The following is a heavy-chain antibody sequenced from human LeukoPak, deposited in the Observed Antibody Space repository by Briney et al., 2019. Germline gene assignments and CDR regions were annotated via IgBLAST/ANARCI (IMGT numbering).Heavy chain of an antibody. Sequence: ASVKVSCKASGYTFTGYYMHWVRQAPGQGLEWMGWINPNSGGTNYAQKFQGRVTMTRDTSISTAYMELSRLRSDDTAVYYCARIALAAGTPYNRFAPWGQGTLVTVSS. V-gene: IGHV1-2*02. J-gene: IGHJ5*02. D-gene: IGHD6-13*01. CDR1: GYTFTGYY. CDR2: INPNSGGT. CDR3: ARIALAAGTPYNRFAP.